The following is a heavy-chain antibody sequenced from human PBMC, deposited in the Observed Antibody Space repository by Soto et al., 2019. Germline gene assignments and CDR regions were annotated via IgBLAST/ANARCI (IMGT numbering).Heavy chain of an antibody. V-gene: IGHV1-69*02. CDR1: GGTFSSYT. CDR2: IIPILGIA. D-gene: IGHD3-10*01. CDR3: AVTYYYGSGSYHYGMDV. Sequence: SVKVSCKASGGTFSSYTISWVRQAPGQGLEWMGRIIPILGIANYAQKFQGRVTITADKSTSTAYMELSSLRSEDTAVYYCAVTYYYGSGSYHYGMDVWGQGTTVTSP. J-gene: IGHJ6*02.